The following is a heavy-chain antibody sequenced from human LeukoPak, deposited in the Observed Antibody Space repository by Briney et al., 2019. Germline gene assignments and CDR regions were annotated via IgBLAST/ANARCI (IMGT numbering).Heavy chain of an antibody. Sequence: GESLKISCQASGYIFTTYWIAWVRQMPGKGLEWMGIIYPGDSDTIYSPSFQGQVTISADKSISTAYLQWSSLKASDTAMYYCARQGSGSVEYWGQGTLVTVSS. CDR3: ARQGSGSVEY. D-gene: IGHD1-26*01. CDR2: IYPGDSDT. CDR1: GYIFTTYW. V-gene: IGHV5-51*01. J-gene: IGHJ4*02.